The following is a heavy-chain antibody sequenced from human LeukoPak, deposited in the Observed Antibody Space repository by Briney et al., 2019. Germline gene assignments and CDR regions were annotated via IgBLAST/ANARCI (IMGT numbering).Heavy chain of an antibody. J-gene: IGHJ6*02. CDR3: ARASRFCSGGSCSTIYGMDV. CDR1: GYTFTSYG. CDR2: ISAYNGNT. V-gene: IGHV1-18*01. Sequence: ASVTVSFTASGYTFTSYGISWVRQAPGQGLEGMGWISAYNGNTNYAQKLQGRVTMTTDTSTSTAYMELRSLRSDDAAMYYCARASRFCSGGSCSTIYGMDVWGQGTTVTVSS. D-gene: IGHD2-15*01.